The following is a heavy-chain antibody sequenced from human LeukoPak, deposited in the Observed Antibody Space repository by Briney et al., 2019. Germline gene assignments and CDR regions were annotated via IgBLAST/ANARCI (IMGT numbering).Heavy chain of an antibody. CDR2: IWYDGSNK. D-gene: IGHD3-9*01. Sequence: PGRSLRLSCAASGFTFSSYGMHWVRQAPGKGLEWVAVIWYDGSNKYYADSVKGRFTISRDNSKNTLYLQMSSLRAEDTAVYYCAKEGYYDILTGYYPPYYYYYMDVWGKGTTVTVSS. J-gene: IGHJ6*03. CDR3: AKEGYYDILTGYYPPYYYYYMDV. CDR1: GFTFSSYG. V-gene: IGHV3-33*06.